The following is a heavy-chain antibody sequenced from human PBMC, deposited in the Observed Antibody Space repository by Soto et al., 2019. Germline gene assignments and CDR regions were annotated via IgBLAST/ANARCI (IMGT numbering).Heavy chain of an antibody. V-gene: IGHV1-46*01. CDR2: INPSGGST. CDR3: ARGDYYDSSGYNHWYFDL. CDR1: GYTFTSYY. J-gene: IGHJ2*01. D-gene: IGHD3-22*01. Sequence: ASVKGSFKASGYTFTSYYMHSVRQAPGQGLEWMGIINPSGGSTSYAQKFQGRVTMTRDTSTSTVYMELSRLRSEDTAVYYCARGDYYDSSGYNHWYFDLWGRGTLVTVSS.